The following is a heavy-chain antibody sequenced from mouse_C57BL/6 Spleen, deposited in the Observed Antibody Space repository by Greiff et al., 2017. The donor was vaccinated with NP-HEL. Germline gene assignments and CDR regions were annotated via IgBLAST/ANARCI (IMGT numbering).Heavy chain of an antibody. D-gene: IGHD2-4*01. CDR1: GYAFSSSW. Sequence: VKLQQSGPELVKPGASVKISCKASGYAFSSSWMNWVKQRPGKGLEWIGRIYPGDGDTNYNGKFKGKATLTADKSSSTAYMQLSSLTSEDSAVYFCARGRDYKGGIGYWGQGTTLTVSS. CDR3: ARGRDYKGGIGY. CDR2: IYPGDGDT. J-gene: IGHJ2*01. V-gene: IGHV1-82*01.